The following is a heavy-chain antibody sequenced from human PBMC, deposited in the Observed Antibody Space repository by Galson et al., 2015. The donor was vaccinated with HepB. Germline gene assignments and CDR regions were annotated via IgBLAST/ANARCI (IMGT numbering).Heavy chain of an antibody. Sequence: SVKVSCKASGYTFTTYGISWVRQAPGQGLEWVGWINPYNGGINYAQKFQGRVTMTTDTSTTTAYMELRSLRSDDTAVYYCARGRWFGELTKILLFQHWGQGTLVTVSS. CDR2: INPYNGGI. V-gene: IGHV1-18*04. J-gene: IGHJ1*01. CDR1: GYTFTTYG. CDR3: ARGRWFGELTKILLFQH. D-gene: IGHD3-10*01.